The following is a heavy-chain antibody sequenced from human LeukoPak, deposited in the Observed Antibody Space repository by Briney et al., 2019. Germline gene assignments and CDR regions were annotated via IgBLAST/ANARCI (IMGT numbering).Heavy chain of an antibody. V-gene: IGHV3-48*01. D-gene: IGHD3-16*01. CDR1: GFSFSSYS. Sequence: AGGSLRLSCAASGFSFSSYSMNWVRQAPGKGLEWVSYISVGGGTIYYADSLKGRFTISRDNVKNSLYLQMNSLRAEDTALYYCARVRGSSYGYVDYWGQGTLVTVSS. CDR3: ARVRGSSYGYVDY. CDR2: ISVGGGTI. J-gene: IGHJ4*02.